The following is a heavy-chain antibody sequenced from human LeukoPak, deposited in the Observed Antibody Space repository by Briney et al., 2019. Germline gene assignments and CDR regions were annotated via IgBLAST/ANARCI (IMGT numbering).Heavy chain of an antibody. J-gene: IGHJ5*02. D-gene: IGHD3-22*01. Sequence: GGSLRLSCAASGFTFSSYWMSWVRQAPGKGLEWVANIKQDGSEKYYVDSVKGRFTISRDNSKNTLYLQMNSLRAEDTAVYYCARGSYDSSGYYFGWFDPWGQGTLVTVSS. CDR1: GFTFSSYW. CDR3: ARGSYDSSGYYFGWFDP. CDR2: IKQDGSEK. V-gene: IGHV3-7*01.